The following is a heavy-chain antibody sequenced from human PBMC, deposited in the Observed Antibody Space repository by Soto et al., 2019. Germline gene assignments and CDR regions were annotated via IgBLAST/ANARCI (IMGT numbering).Heavy chain of an antibody. Sequence: VGSLRLSCAAYGFTFSTYAMLCFREAPGRGLEWVSSISGNGGSAHYADSVKGRFTVSRDNSKNTLYLQMNSLRAEDTALYYCAKSTWIQLWPAYWGQGTLVPVSP. J-gene: IGHJ4*02. D-gene: IGHD5-18*01. CDR2: ISGNGGSA. CDR1: GFTFSTYA. CDR3: AKSTWIQLWPAY. V-gene: IGHV3-23*01.